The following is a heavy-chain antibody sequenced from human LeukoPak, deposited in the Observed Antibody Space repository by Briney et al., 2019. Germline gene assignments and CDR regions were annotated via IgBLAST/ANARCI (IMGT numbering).Heavy chain of an antibody. D-gene: IGHD3-10*01. CDR2: ISAYNGST. V-gene: IGHV1-18*01. Sequence: ASVKVSCKASGYTFTSYGISWVRQAPGQGLEWMGWISAYNGSTNYAQKLQGRVTMTTDTSTSTAYMELRSLRSDDTAVYYCVITGYYYGSGTELDYWGQGTLVTVSS. CDR3: VITGYYYGSGTELDY. J-gene: IGHJ4*02. CDR1: GYTFTSYG.